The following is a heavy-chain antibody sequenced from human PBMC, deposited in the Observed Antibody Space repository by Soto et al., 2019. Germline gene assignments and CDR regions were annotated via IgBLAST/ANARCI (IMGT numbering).Heavy chain of an antibody. CDR2: IYYSGST. CDR3: ARGVMITFGGVIATGAFDI. V-gene: IGHV4-4*02. D-gene: IGHD3-16*02. Sequence: SETLSLTCAVSGGSISSSNWWSWVRQPPGKGLEWIGYIYYSGSTNYNPSLKSRVTISVDTSKNQFSLKLSSVTAADTAVYYCARGVMITFGGVIATGAFDIWGQGTMVTVSS. CDR1: GGSISSSNW. J-gene: IGHJ3*02.